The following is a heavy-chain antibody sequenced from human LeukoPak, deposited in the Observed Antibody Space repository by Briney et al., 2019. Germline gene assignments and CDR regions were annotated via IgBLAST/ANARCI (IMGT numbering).Heavy chain of an antibody. D-gene: IGHD6-25*01. J-gene: IGHJ4*02. CDR3: AKGSAASRPYYFHY. CDR2: INDRGGST. V-gene: IGHV3-23*01. Sequence: GGSLRLSCAASGFTFSSYAMSWVRQAPGKGLDWVSAINDRGGSTYYADSVKGRFTISRDNSKNTLYLQMNSLRADDTAVCYCAKGSAASRPYYFHYWGQGTLVTVSS. CDR1: GFTFSSYA.